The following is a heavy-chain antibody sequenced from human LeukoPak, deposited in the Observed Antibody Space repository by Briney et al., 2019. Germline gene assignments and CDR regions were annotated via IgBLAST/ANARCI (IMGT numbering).Heavy chain of an antibody. V-gene: IGHV3-15*07. CDR1: GFTFSNAW. CDR2: IKSNTDGGTT. Sequence: KSGGSLRLSCAASGFTFSNAWMNWVRQAPGKGLEWVGRIKSNTDGGTTDYAAPVKGRFTISRDDSKNTLYLQMNSLKTEDTAVYYCTTGDSWGQGTLVTVSS. J-gene: IGHJ4*02. CDR3: TTGDS.